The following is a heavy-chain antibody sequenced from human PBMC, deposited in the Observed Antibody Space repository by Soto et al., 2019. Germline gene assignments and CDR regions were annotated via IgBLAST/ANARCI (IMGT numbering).Heavy chain of an antibody. CDR1: GGTFSSYT. CDR3: ASSFLSVVVVAATLHDAFDI. J-gene: IGHJ3*02. V-gene: IGHV1-69*02. CDR2: IIPILGIA. Sequence: ASVKVSCKASGGTFSSYTISWVRQAPGQGLEWMGRIIPILGIANYAQKFQGRVTITADKSTSTAYMELSSLRSEDTAVYYCASSFLSVVVVAATLHDAFDIWGQGTMVTVSS. D-gene: IGHD2-15*01.